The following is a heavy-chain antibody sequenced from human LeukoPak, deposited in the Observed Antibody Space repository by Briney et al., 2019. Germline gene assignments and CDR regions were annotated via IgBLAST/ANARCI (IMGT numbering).Heavy chain of an antibody. CDR3: ARAPLGYSSGWQDY. CDR1: GFTFSSYA. CDR2: IWYDGSNK. V-gene: IGHV3-33*08. D-gene: IGHD6-19*01. Sequence: GGSLRLSCAASGFTFSSYAMHWVRQAPGKGLEWVAVIWYDGSNKYYADSVKGRFTISRDNSKNTLYLQMNSLRAEDTAVYYCARAPLGYSSGWQDYWGQGTLVTVSS. J-gene: IGHJ4*02.